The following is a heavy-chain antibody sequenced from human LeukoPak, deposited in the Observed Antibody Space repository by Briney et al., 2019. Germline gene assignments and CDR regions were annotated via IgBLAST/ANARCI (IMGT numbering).Heavy chain of an antibody. D-gene: IGHD5-24*01. CDR3: ARSPYGYKFFSATNFDY. V-gene: IGHV5-51*01. Sequence: GESLQISCHGSGYSFTSYWIGWVRQLPGKGLEWMGIIYPGDSDTRYSPSFQGQVTISADKSISTAYLQWSSLKASDTAMYYCARSPYGYKFFSATNFDYWGQGTLVTVSS. CDR1: GYSFTSYW. J-gene: IGHJ4*02. CDR2: IYPGDSDT.